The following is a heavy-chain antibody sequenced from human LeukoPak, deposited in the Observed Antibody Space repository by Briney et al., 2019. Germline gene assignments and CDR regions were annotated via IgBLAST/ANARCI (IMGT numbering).Heavy chain of an antibody. CDR3: ARGGQGYDLNWFDP. D-gene: IGHD3-3*01. V-gene: IGHV3-30*03. CDR2: ISYDGRNK. Sequence: GGSLRLSCAASGFSFSNYGMHWVRQAPGKGLEWVAVISYDGRNKYFADSVKGRLTISRDNSKNTVYLEMNSLRAEDTAVYYCARGGQGYDLNWFDPWGQGTLVTVSS. J-gene: IGHJ5*02. CDR1: GFSFSNYG.